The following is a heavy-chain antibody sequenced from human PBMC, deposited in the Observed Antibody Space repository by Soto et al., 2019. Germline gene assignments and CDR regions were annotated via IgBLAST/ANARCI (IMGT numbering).Heavy chain of an antibody. J-gene: IGHJ6*02. CDR1: GGTFSRYA. V-gene: IGHV1-69*13. Sequence: GASVKVSCKASGGTFSRYAISWVRQAPGQGLEWMGGIIPILGTANYAQKFQGRVTITADESTSTAYMELSSLRSEDTAVYYCARTVTSCYSDELCYYGMDVWGQGTTVTVSS. CDR2: IIPILGTA. CDR3: ARTVTSCYSDELCYYGMDV. D-gene: IGHD2-2*02.